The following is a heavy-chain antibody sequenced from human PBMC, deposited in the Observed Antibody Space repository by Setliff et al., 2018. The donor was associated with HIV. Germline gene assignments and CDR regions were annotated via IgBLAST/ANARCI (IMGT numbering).Heavy chain of an antibody. Sequence: GGSLRLSCAASEFTFSTYSMNWVRQAPGKGLEWVSSISSSSSYIFYADSVKGRFTISRDNAKNSLYLQMNSLRAEDTAVYYCARVRVDWGLGNAFDIWGQGTMVTVS. D-gene: IGHD7-27*01. CDR2: ISSSSSYI. J-gene: IGHJ3*02. V-gene: IGHV3-21*01. CDR3: ARVRVDWGLGNAFDI. CDR1: EFTFSTYS.